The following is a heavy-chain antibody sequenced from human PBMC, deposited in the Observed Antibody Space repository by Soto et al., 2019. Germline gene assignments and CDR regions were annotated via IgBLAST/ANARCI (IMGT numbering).Heavy chain of an antibody. CDR1: GYSFSTYW. CDR3: ARHRSRYSVYEPFDY. J-gene: IGHJ4*02. D-gene: IGHD5-12*01. CDR2: IYPGDSDT. Sequence: GESLKISCKASGYSFSTYWIGWVRQMPGKGLEWMGIIYPGDSDTRYSPSFQGQVTISADKSISTAYLQWSSLKASDTAMYYCARHRSRYSVYEPFDYWGQGTLVTVSS. V-gene: IGHV5-51*01.